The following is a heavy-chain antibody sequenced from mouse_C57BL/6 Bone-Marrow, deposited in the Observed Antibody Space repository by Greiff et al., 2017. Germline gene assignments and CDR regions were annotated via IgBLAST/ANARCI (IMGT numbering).Heavy chain of an antibody. V-gene: IGHV2-5*01. CDR2: IWRGGST. CDR1: GFSLTSYG. J-gene: IGHJ4*01. Sequence: QVQLQQSGPGLVQPSQSLSITCTVSGFSLTSYGVHWVRQSPGKGLEWLGVIWRGGSTDYNAAFMSRLSITKDNSKSQVFFKMNSLQADDTAIYYCAKKDYDYGGDYYAMDYWGQGTSVTVSS. CDR3: AKKDYDYGGDYYAMDY. D-gene: IGHD2-4*01.